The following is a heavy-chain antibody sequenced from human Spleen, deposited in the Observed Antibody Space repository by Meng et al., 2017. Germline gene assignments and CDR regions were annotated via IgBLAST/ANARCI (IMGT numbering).Heavy chain of an antibody. CDR2: INHSGST. J-gene: IGHJ4*02. D-gene: IGHD3-22*01. V-gene: IGHV4-34*01. CDR3: ARGCSGYRVFLCY. CDR1: GGSFSGYY. Sequence: QLQQGGAGLLKPPETLSLTCAVYGGSFSGYYWSWIRQSPGKGLEWIGEINHSGSTNYNPSLKSRVTISVDTSKNQFSLMLSSVTAADTAVYYCARGCSGYRVFLCYWGQGTLVTVSS.